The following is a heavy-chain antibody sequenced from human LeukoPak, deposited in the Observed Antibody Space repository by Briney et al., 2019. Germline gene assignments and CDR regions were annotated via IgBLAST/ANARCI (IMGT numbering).Heavy chain of an antibody. CDR1: GDSISSDKW. V-gene: IGHV4-4*02. Sequence: SETLSLTCAVSGDSISSDKWWSWFRQPPGKGLEYIGEIHLSVSTNYNPSLKSRLTISVDKSKNQFSLKLSSVTAADTAVYYCARGQWLPVFDFWGQGTLVTVSS. CDR3: ARGQWLPVFDF. J-gene: IGHJ4*02. CDR2: IHLSVST. D-gene: IGHD3-22*01.